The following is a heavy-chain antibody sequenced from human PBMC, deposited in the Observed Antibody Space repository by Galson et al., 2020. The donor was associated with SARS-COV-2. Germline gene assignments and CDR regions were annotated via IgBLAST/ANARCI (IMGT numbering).Heavy chain of an antibody. CDR3: ARRWLSAGPHGMDV. D-gene: IGHD2-15*01. J-gene: IGHJ6*02. CDR2: ISRSSDYI. V-gene: IGHV3-21*06. Sequence: GGSLRLSCAASGFTFTSYGMNWVRQAPGKGLEWVAFISRSSDYIYQADSLKGRFTISRDNTKSLLYLQMDSLRAEDTAVYYCARRWLSAGPHGMDVWGQGTTVTVS. CDR1: GFTFTSYG.